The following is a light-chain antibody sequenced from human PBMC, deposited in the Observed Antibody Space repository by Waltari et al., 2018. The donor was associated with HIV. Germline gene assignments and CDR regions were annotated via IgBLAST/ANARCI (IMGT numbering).Light chain of an antibody. CDR1: SGPVPTSYH. CDR2: STN. J-gene: IGLJ2*01. CDR3: VLYMGRGISL. Sequence: QTVVTQEPSISVSPGGTVTLTCGLSSGPVPTSYHPSWYQQTPVQAPRTLIYSTNTRSSGVPDRFSGSLLGNKAALTITGAQADDESDYYCVLYMGRGISLFGGGTKLTVL. V-gene: IGLV8-61*01.